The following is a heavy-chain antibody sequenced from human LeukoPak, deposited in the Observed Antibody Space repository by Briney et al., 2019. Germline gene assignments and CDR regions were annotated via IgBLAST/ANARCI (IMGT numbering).Heavy chain of an antibody. D-gene: IGHD3-16*02. CDR1: GYTLTSYD. CDR2: MNPNSGNT. Sequence: GASVKVSCKASGYTLTSYDINWVRQATGQGLEWMEWMNPNSGNTGYAQKFQGRVTMTRNTSISTAYMELSSLRSEDTAVYYCARGMMITFGGVIVHDYWGQGTLVTVSS. J-gene: IGHJ4*02. V-gene: IGHV1-8*01. CDR3: ARGMMITFGGVIVHDY.